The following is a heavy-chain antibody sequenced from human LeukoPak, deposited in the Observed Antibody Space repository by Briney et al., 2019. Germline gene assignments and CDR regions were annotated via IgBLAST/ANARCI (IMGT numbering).Heavy chain of an antibody. CDR2: ILTIFGPA. D-gene: IGHD2-2*01. J-gene: IGHJ3*02. CDR3: AIYLVEGYQLLHAFDI. Sequence: SVKVSCKVYGRTFSSLSIRWVRQAPGHGLEWMGGILTIFGPANYAQKFEGRVTITADESTSTAYMELSSLRSEDTAVYYCAIYLVEGYQLLHAFDIWGQGTMVTVSS. CDR1: GRTFSSLS. V-gene: IGHV1-69*13.